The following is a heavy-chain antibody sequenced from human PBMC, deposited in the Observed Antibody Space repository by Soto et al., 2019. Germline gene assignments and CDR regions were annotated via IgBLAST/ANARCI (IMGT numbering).Heavy chain of an antibody. Sequence: ASVKVSCKASGYTFNDYKIHWLRQAPGQGLEWMGWINPKSDVTNYAHKFKDRVTMTRDTSTSTVYMDLSRLTFDDTAVYYCARGAMLSAAISTSFDPWGQGTQVTVSS. J-gene: IGHJ5*02. CDR2: INPKSDVT. D-gene: IGHD2-2*01. V-gene: IGHV1-2*02. CDR3: ARGAMLSAAISTSFDP. CDR1: GYTFNDYK.